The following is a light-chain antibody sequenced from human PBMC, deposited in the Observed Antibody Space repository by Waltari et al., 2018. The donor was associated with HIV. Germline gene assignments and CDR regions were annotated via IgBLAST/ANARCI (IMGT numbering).Light chain of an antibody. CDR2: KAS. Sequence: DIQMTQSPSTLSTSVGDRLTITCRASHSIDTWLAWYQQKSGKAPKLLVYKASSLESGVPSRFSGSGSGTEFTLTISSLQPDDIATYYCQHYSTSSPWTFGQGTRVDI. V-gene: IGKV1-5*03. CDR1: HSIDTW. CDR3: QHYSTSSPWT. J-gene: IGKJ1*01.